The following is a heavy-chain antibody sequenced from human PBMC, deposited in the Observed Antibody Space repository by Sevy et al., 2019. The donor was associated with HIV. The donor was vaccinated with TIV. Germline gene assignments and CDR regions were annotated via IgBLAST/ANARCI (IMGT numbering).Heavy chain of an antibody. CDR3: TRGTRGVVQS. D-gene: IGHD3-10*01. CDR1: GFTLSADW. CDR2: INSDGAAT. V-gene: IGHV3-74*01. J-gene: IGHJ5*02. Sequence: GGSLRLSCAASGFTLSADWMHWVRQTPGKGLVCVSRINSDGAATHYADSVKGRFITSRDNGKNSLYLQMNSLRVEDTGLYYCTRGTRGVVQSWGQGTLVTVSS.